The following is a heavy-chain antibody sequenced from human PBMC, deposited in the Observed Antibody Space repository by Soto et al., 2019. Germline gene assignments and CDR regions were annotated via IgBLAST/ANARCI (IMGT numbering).Heavy chain of an antibody. CDR3: AREGPYDSSGYYYDYFDY. CDR2: IVVGSGNT. V-gene: IGHV1-58*01. Sequence: SVKVSCKASGFTFTSSAVQWVRQARGQRLEWIGWIVVGSGNTNYAQKFQERVTITRDMSTSTAYMELSSLRSEDTAVYYCAREGPYDSSGYYYDYFDYWGQGTLVTVSS. D-gene: IGHD3-22*01. CDR1: GFTFTSSA. J-gene: IGHJ4*02.